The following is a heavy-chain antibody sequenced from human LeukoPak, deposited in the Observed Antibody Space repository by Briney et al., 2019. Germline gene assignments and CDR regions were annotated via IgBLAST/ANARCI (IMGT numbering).Heavy chain of an antibody. J-gene: IGHJ4*02. CDR3: ARALRLGELSF. Sequence: ASVKVSCKASGYTFTSYGISWVRQAPGQGLEWMGWISAYNGNTNYAQKLQGRVTMTADTSTSTAYMELRSLRSDDTAVYHCARALRLGELSFWGQGTLVTVSS. CDR1: GYTFTSYG. D-gene: IGHD3-16*02. V-gene: IGHV1-18*01. CDR2: ISAYNGNT.